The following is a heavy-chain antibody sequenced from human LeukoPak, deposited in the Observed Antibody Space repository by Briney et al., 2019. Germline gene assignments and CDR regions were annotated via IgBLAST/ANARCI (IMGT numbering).Heavy chain of an antibody. CDR3: ARDLTSTSNWEFDY. CDR2: INLNTGGA. D-gene: IGHD1-26*01. J-gene: IGHJ4*02. CDR1: GYTFADYF. V-gene: IGHV1-2*04. Sequence: ASVKVSCKASGYTFADYFIHWVRQAPGQGLEWMGRINLNTGGAEYAPKFQGWVTMTRDTSISTAYVEVNRLISDDTAVHYCARDLTSTSNWEFDYWGQGTLVIVSS.